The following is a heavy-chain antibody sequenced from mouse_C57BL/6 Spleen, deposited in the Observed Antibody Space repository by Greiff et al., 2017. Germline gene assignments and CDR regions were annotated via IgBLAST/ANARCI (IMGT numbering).Heavy chain of an antibody. Sequence: EVMLVESEGGLVQPGSSMKLSCTASGFTFSDYYMAWVRQVPEKGLEWVANINYDGSSTYYLDSLKSRFIISRDNAKNILYLQMSSLKSEDTATYYCAREQRAMDYWGQGTSVTVSS. J-gene: IGHJ4*01. V-gene: IGHV5-16*01. CDR2: INYDGSST. CDR1: GFTFSDYY. CDR3: AREQRAMDY. D-gene: IGHD3-1*01.